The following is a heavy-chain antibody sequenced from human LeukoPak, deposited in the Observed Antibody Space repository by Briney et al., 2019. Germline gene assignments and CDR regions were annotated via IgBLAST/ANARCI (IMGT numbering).Heavy chain of an antibody. Sequence: GGSLRLSCAASGFTFSDYYMSWIRQAPGKGLEWVSYISSSGSTIYYADSVKGRFTISRDNAKNSLYLQMNSLRAEDTAVYYCARGTYDSSGYYYLGFRPPWFDPWGQGTLVTVSS. CDR2: ISSSGSTI. CDR1: GFTFSDYY. D-gene: IGHD3-22*01. V-gene: IGHV3-11*01. J-gene: IGHJ5*02. CDR3: ARGTYDSSGYYYLGFRPPWFDP.